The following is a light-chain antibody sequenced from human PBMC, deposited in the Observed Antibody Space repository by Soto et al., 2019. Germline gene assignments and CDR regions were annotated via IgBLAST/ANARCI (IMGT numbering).Light chain of an antibody. Sequence: QLTQSPSSLSASIGDRVTITCRASQDITNYLAWYQQQPGKAPKLLVYSASTLHSGVPTRFSGSGSGTEFILTIGRLQPEDFATYYCHHLAGTFGQGTKWEMK. CDR3: HHLAGT. J-gene: IGKJ2*01. V-gene: IGKV1-9*01. CDR2: SAS. CDR1: QDITNY.